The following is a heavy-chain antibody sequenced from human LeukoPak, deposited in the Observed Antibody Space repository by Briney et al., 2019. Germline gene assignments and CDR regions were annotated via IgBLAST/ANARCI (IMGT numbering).Heavy chain of an antibody. CDR3: ARITYDFWSGYYMPDDP. D-gene: IGHD3-3*01. J-gene: IGHJ5*02. V-gene: IGHV1-18*01. Sequence: ASVKVSCXASGYTFTNYGISWVRQAPGQGLEWMGWISIYNGNTDYAQKLRGRVTMTTDTSTSTAYMELRSLRSDDTAVYYCARITYDFWSGYYMPDDPWVQGTLVTVSS. CDR2: ISIYNGNT. CDR1: GYTFTNYG.